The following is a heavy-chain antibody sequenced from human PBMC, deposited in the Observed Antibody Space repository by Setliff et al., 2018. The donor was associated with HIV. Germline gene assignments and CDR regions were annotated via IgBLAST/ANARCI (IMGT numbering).Heavy chain of an antibody. D-gene: IGHD4-17*01. V-gene: IGHV1-18*01. CDR2: ISGYNGNT. CDR1: GYTFSSYG. J-gene: IGHJ3*01. Sequence: GASVKVSCKASGYTFSSYGISWVRQAPGQGLQWVGWISGYNGNTHYAQNVQGRVTMTTDTSTNTAYMDLRSLRSDDTAVYYCARVQMAYAAFDVWGQGTMVTVSS. CDR3: ARVQMAYAAFDV.